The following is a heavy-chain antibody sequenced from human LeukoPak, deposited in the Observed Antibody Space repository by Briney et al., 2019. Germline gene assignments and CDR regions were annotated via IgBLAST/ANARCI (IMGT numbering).Heavy chain of an antibody. CDR1: GYTFTACY. CDR2: INPNSGST. D-gene: IGHD6-19*01. V-gene: IGHV1-2*02. Sequence: ASVKVSCKASGYTFTACYIHWVRQAPGQGLEWMGWINPNSGSTNYAQKFQGRVTVTMDTSISTAYVELSSLRSDDTAVYYCARDPIAVTGTGVLGFDYWGQGTLVTVSS. CDR3: ARDPIAVTGTGVLGFDY. J-gene: IGHJ4*02.